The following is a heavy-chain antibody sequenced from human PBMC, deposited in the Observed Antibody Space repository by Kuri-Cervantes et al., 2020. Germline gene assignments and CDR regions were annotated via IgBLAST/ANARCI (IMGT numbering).Heavy chain of an antibody. J-gene: IGHJ4*02. CDR1: GCPFSSYA. D-gene: IGHD3-22*01. CDR3: AKVVDSRGYYGY. V-gene: IGHV3-30-3*01. Sequence: GRSLRLSCEAFGCPFSSYAMHWVCQAPGKGLEWVAVISYDGSNKYYADSVKGRFTNSRDNSKNTLYMQMDSLRAEDTAVYDCAKVVDSRGYYGYWGQGTLVTVSS. CDR2: ISYDGSNK.